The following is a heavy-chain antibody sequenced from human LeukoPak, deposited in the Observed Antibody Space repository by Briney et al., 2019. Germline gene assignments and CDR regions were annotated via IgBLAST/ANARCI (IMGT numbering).Heavy chain of an antibody. J-gene: IGHJ5*02. V-gene: IGHV1-2*06. CDR1: GYTLTAHY. D-gene: IGHD3-10*01. Sequence: ASVKVSCKASGYTLTAHYMHRVRQAPGQGLEWMGRINPNSGDTNYAQKFQGRVTMTRDTSISTAYMDLSRLTSDDTAVYYCARPYGSGSFDNWFDPWGQGTLVIVSS. CDR3: ARPYGSGSFDNWFDP. CDR2: INPNSGDT.